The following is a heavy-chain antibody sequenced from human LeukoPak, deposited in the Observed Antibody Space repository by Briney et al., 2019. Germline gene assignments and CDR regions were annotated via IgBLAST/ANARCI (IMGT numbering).Heavy chain of an antibody. V-gene: IGHV3-23*01. J-gene: IGHJ4*02. CDR1: GFTFSSFA. Sequence: GGSLRLSCAASGFTFSSFALGRVRQAPGKGVEWVSAIVGGGGTPYYADSVKGRFTISRDNSRNTLYLHMRSLRAEDTAVYYCAKVNLGALLDGTFFDYWGQGTLVTVSS. CDR2: IVGGGGTP. CDR3: AKVNLGALLDGTFFDY. D-gene: IGHD3-9*01.